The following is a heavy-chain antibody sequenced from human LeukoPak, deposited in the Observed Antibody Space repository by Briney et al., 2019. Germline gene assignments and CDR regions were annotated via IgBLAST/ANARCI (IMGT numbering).Heavy chain of an antibody. V-gene: IGHV3-30*04. CDR1: GFTFSSYA. CDR2: ISFDGSHK. CDR3: AGDLNMDV. J-gene: IGHJ6*04. Sequence: GGSLRLSCAASGFTFSSYAMQWVRQAPGKGLEWVAAISFDGSHKFYVDSVKGRFTISRDNSKNMVYLQMSSLRPDDTGIYYCAGDLNMDVWGKGATVTVSS.